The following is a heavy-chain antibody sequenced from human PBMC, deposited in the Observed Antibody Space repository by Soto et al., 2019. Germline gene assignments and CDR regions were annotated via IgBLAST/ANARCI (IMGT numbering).Heavy chain of an antibody. J-gene: IGHJ4*02. CDR3: ARGYGDPHDY. D-gene: IGHD4-17*01. CDR1: GGTFSSYT. V-gene: IGHV1-69*02. CDR2: IIPMFGIA. Sequence: QVQLVQSGAEVKKTGSSVKVSCKASGGTFSSYTISWVRQAPGQGLEWMGRIIPMFGIANYAQKFQGRVTITADKSTTTAYMELSSLRSEATAVYYCARGYGDPHDYWGQGTLVTVSS.